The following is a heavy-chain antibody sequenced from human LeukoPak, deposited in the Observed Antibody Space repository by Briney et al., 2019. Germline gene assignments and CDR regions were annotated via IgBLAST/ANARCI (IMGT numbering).Heavy chain of an antibody. CDR1: GGSISSSSYY. J-gene: IGHJ4*02. CDR3: ARGENALLQPDY. V-gene: IGHV4-39*07. D-gene: IGHD3-22*01. Sequence: SETLSLTCTVSGGSISSSSYYWGWIRQPPGKGLEWIGSIYYSGSTYYNPSLKGRVTISADTSKNQLSLKLTSVTAADTAVYYCARGENALLQPDYWGQGTLVTVSS. CDR2: IYYSGST.